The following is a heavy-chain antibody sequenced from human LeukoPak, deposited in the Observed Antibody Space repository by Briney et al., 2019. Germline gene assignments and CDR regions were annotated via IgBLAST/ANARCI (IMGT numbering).Heavy chain of an antibody. CDR3: ASGPNSGGATDY. CDR2: IIPILGIA. V-gene: IGHV1-69*04. CDR1: GGTLSSYA. Sequence: GASVKVSCKASGGTLSSYAISWVRQAPGQGLEWMGRIIPILGIANYAQKFQGRVTITADKSTSTAYMELSSLRPEDTAVYYCASGPNSGGATDYWGQGTLVTVSS. J-gene: IGHJ4*02. D-gene: IGHD1-26*01.